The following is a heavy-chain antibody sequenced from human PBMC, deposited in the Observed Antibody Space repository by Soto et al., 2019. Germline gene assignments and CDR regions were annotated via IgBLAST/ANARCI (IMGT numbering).Heavy chain of an antibody. CDR1: GFTFSSYS. CDR2: ISSSSSTI. Sequence: PGGSLRLSCAASGFTFSSYSMNWVRQAPGKGLEWVSYISSSSSTIYYADSVKGRFTISRDNAKNSLYLQMNSLRAEDTAVYYCARGSEKYSSSYNPYYYYYYMDVWGKGTTVTVSS. V-gene: IGHV3-48*01. CDR3: ARGSEKYSSSYNPYYYYYYMDV. J-gene: IGHJ6*03. D-gene: IGHD6-13*01.